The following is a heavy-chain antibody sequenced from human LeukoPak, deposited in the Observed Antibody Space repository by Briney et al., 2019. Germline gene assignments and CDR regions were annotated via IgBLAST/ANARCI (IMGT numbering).Heavy chain of an antibody. J-gene: IGHJ4*02. CDR3: ARRYYSDSSGYLY. V-gene: IGHV3-11*04. CDR1: GFTFSDYY. CDR2: IIGNSRTI. Sequence: GGSLRLSCAASGFTFSDYYMSWIRQAPGRGLEWVLYIIGNSRTIYYADSVKGRFTIARDNAKNSLYLQMNSLRAEDTAVYYCARRYYSDSSGYLYWGQGTLVTVSS. D-gene: IGHD3-22*01.